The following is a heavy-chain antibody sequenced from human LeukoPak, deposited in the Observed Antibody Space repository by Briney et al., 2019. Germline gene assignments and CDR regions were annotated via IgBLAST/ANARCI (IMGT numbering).Heavy chain of an antibody. V-gene: IGHV4-4*07. D-gene: IGHD3-22*01. J-gene: IGHJ1*01. Sequence: SETLSLTCTVSGGSISTYYWTWIRQPAGKGLEWIGRIYSSGSTNYNPSLKSRLTMTVDTSKNQFSLKLSSVTAADTAVYYCAFTLGDYYDSSGYPKYFQHWGQGTLVTVSS. CDR2: IYSSGST. CDR3: AFTLGDYYDSSGYPKYFQH. CDR1: GGSISTYY.